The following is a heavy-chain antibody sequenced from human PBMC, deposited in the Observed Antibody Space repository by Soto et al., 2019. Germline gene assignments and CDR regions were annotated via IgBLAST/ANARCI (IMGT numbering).Heavy chain of an antibody. V-gene: IGHV3-23*01. CDR2: ISGSGGST. D-gene: IGHD1-7*01. J-gene: IGHJ4*02. CDR3: XXXXTGTTSEKIDY. CDR1: GFTFSSYA. Sequence: EVQLLESGGGLVQPGGSLRLSCAASGFTFSSYAMSWVRQAPGKGLEWVSAISGSGGSTYYADSVKGRFTISRDNSKNTLYLXXXXXXXXDTXXXXXXXXXTGTTSEKIDYWGQGTLVTVSS.